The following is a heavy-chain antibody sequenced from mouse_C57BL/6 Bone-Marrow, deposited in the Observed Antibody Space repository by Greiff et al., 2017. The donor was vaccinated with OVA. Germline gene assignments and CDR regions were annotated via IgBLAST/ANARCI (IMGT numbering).Heavy chain of an antibody. D-gene: IGHD2-3*01. V-gene: IGHV5-6*01. J-gene: IGHJ4*01. CDR3: AGQRYDGYYYAMDY. CDR1: GFTFSSYG. CDR2: ISSGGSYT. Sequence: EVHLVESGGDLVKPGGSLKLSCAASGFTFSSYGMSWVRQTPDKRLEWVATISSGGSYTYYQDSVKGRFTMSRDNAKNTLYLQMSSLNSEDTAIDYCAGQRYDGYYYAMDYWGQGTSVTVSS.